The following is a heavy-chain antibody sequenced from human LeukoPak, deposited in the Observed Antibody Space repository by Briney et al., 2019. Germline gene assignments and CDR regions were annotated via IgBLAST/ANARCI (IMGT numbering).Heavy chain of an antibody. V-gene: IGHV1-46*01. CDR3: ARVEVGANGDCAPGEDY. CDR2: INTSAGRT. CDR1: GYTFTSYY. J-gene: IGHJ4*02. Sequence: ASVKLSCKASGYTFTSYYINWVRQAPGQGLEWMGIINTSAGRTSYAQKFQGRVTMTRDTSTSTAYMELSSLRSEDTAVYCCARVEVGANGDCAPGEDYWGQGTLVSVSS. D-gene: IGHD2-21*02.